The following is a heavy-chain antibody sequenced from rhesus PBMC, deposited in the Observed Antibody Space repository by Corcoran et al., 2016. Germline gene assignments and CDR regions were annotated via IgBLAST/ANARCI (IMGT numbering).Heavy chain of an antibody. D-gene: IGHD1-44*01. CDR3: ASSGAGKMDY. V-gene: IGHV4-169*02. CDR2: INGRGSAT. J-gene: IGHJ4*01. CDR1: GGSISSSY. Sequence: QLQLQESGPGPVKPSEHLSLTCAVSGGSISSSYWRWIRQAPGKGLGWVGYINGRGSATSSNPALRSRVTLSGDTSKNQVSLKLSSVTAADTAVYYGASSGAGKMDYWGQGVLVTVCS.